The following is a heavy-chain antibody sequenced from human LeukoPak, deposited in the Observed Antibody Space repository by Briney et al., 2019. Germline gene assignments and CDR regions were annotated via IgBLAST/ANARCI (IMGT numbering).Heavy chain of an antibody. CDR3: ARGEVDYYYYYGMDV. CDR1: GYTFTSYG. J-gene: IGHJ6*02. CDR2: MNPNSGNT. D-gene: IGHD2-15*01. Sequence: ASVKVSCKASGYTFTSYGINWVRQATGQGLEWMGWMNPNSGNTGYAQKFQGRVTMTRNTSISTAYMELSSLRSEDTAVYYCARGEVDYYYYYGMDVWGQGTTVTVSS. V-gene: IGHV1-8*02.